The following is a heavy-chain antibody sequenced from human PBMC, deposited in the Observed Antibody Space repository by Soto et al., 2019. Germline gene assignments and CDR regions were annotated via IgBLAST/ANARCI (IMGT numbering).Heavy chain of an antibody. J-gene: IGHJ5*02. CDR3: ARCIWNIEDMIFSSCFGT. CDR2: ITQSGAT. V-gene: IGHV4-30-2*01. Sequence: PSDSLSLTCAVSGGSVTSSAYSWSWKRQPPGQVLEWLGYITQSGATDDNPTLERRVTISMDRSKNAFSLNLSSVTADDTAVYYCARCIWNIEDMIFSSCFGTWGQRTLVTVSS. CDR1: GGSVTSSAYS. D-gene: IGHD3-22*01.